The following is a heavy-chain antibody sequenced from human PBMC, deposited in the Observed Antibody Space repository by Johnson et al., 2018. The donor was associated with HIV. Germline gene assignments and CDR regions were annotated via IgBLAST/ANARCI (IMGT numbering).Heavy chain of an antibody. D-gene: IGHD6-13*01. V-gene: IGHV3-11*04. Sequence: QVQLVESGGGLVQPGGSLRLSCAASGFTFSDYYMSWIRQAPGKGLEWVSYISSSGSTIYYADSVKGRFTISRDNSKNTLYLQMNSLRAEDTAVYYCARDTEMAAGRKRGAFDIWGQGTMVTVSS. J-gene: IGHJ3*02. CDR1: GFTFSDYY. CDR3: ARDTEMAAGRKRGAFDI. CDR2: ISSSGSTI.